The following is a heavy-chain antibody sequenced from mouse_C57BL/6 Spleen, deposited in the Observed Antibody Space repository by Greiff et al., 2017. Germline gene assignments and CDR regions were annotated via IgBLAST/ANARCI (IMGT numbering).Heavy chain of an antibody. D-gene: IGHD2-4*01. J-gene: IGHJ4*01. CDR2: INPYNGGT. V-gene: IGHV1-19*01. Sequence: EVQLQQSGPVLVKPGASVKMSCKASGYTFTDYYMNWVKQSHGKSLEWIGVINPYNGGTSYNQKFKGKATLTVDKSSSTAYMELNSLTSEDSAVYYCARNEGLRRHYAMDYWGQGTSVTVSS. CDR3: ARNEGLRRHYAMDY. CDR1: GYTFTDYY.